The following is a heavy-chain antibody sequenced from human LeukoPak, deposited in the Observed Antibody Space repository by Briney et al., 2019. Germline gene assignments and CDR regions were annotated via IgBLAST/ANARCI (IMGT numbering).Heavy chain of an antibody. CDR3: AKHPTMVRGVDDGLDL. CDR2: ISGSGSNT. J-gene: IGHJ3*01. V-gene: IGHV3-23*01. Sequence: GGSLRLSCRVSGFRFGAYAMTWVHQPPGKGLEWVSTISGSGSNTYYADSVKGRFTISRDNSETTLYLQMNSLRVDDTAEYYCAKHPTMVRGVDDGLDLWGQGTMVTVSS. D-gene: IGHD3-10*01. CDR1: GFRFGAYA.